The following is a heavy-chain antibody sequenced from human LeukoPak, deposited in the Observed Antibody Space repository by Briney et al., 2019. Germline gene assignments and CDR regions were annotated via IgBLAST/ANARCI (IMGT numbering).Heavy chain of an antibody. Sequence: GGSLRLSCAASGFTFSSYSMNWVRQAPGKGLEWVSSISSSSSYIYYADSVKGRFTISRDNAKNSLYLQMNSLRAEDTAVYYCARGSHWSDYYYYYGMDVWGQGTTVTVSS. CDR1: GFTFSSYS. D-gene: IGHD3-3*01. J-gene: IGHJ6*02. V-gene: IGHV3-21*01. CDR2: ISSSSSYI. CDR3: ARGSHWSDYYYYYGMDV.